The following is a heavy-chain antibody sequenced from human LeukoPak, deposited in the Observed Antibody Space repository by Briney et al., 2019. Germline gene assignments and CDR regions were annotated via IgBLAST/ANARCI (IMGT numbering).Heavy chain of an antibody. CDR3: ARRTVKGYCSSTSCPKLAFDI. CDR1: GGSFSGYY. J-gene: IGHJ3*02. CDR2: INHSGST. V-gene: IGHV4-34*01. Sequence: SETLSLTCAVYGGSFSGYYWSWIRQPPGKGLEWIGEINHSGSTNYNPSLKSRVTISVDTSKNQFSLKLSSVTAADTAVYYCARRTVKGYCSSTSCPKLAFDIWGQGTMVTVSS. D-gene: IGHD2-2*01.